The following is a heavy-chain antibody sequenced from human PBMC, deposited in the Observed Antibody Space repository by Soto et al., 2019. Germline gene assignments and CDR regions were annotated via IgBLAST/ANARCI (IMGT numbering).Heavy chain of an antibody. D-gene: IGHD1-26*01. CDR1: SGSISSSNW. CDR3: ARLGGNSGAYYYYMDV. V-gene: IGHV4-4*02. J-gene: IGHJ6*03. CDR2: IYHSGST. Sequence: SETLSLTCAVSSGSISSSNWWSWVRQPPGKGLEWIGEIYHSGSTNYNPSLKSRVTISVDKSKNQFSLKLSSVTAADTAVYYCARLGGNSGAYYYYMDVWGKGTTVTVSS.